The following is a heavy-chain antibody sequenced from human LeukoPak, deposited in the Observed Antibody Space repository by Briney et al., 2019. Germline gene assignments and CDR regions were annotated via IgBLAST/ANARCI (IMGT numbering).Heavy chain of an antibody. D-gene: IGHD5-24*01. CDR2: IYYSGGT. J-gene: IGHJ4*02. CDR1: GGSISSSSYY. CDR3: ARLIDGYPDY. Sequence: SETLSLTCTVSGGSISSSSYYWGWIRQPPGKGLEWIGSIYYSGGTYYNPSLKSRVTISVDTSKNQFSLKLSSVTAADTAVYYCARLIDGYPDYWGQGTLVTVSS. V-gene: IGHV4-39*01.